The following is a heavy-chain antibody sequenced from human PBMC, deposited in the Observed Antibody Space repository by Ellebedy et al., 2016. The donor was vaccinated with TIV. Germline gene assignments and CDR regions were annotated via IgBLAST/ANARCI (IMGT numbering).Heavy chain of an antibody. D-gene: IGHD1-26*01. Sequence: MPSETLSLTCTVSGGSINTFSWNWIRQPTGKGLDWIGRIYTSGSTNYNPSLKSRVTMSVDTSKNQFSLKLSSVTAADTAVYYCARDYQLGDSGNLWSDWGQGTLVTVSS. V-gene: IGHV4-4*07. CDR2: IYTSGST. CDR3: ARDYQLGDSGNLWSD. CDR1: GGSINTFS. J-gene: IGHJ4*02.